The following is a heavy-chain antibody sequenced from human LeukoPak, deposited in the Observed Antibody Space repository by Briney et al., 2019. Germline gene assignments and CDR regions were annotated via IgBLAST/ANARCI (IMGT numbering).Heavy chain of an antibody. CDR3: ARTKGYCTSTSCPGGIDV. CDR2: INPNIGGP. Sequence: ASVEVSCKASGYTFTGHYMHWVRLAPGQGLEWMGWINPNIGGPNYAQKFQGRVIMTRDTSISTAYMELRGLTSDDTAVYYCARTKGYCTSTSCPGGIDVWGQGTTVTVSS. J-gene: IGHJ6*02. V-gene: IGHV1-2*02. D-gene: IGHD2-2*01. CDR1: GYTFTGHY.